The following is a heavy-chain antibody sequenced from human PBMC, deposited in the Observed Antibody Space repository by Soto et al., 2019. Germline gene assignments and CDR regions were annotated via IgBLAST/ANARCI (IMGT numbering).Heavy chain of an antibody. CDR2: ISSGGRNT. J-gene: IGHJ4*02. D-gene: IGHD2-15*01. V-gene: IGHV3-48*01. CDR1: GFMLSTYS. CDR3: ARDGDCSGGSCYLDY. Sequence: GGSLRLSCTASGFMLSTYSMNWVRQAPGRGLEWIAYISSGGRNTYYADSVKGRLTISRDNAENSLYLHVVSLRSEDTAVYYCARDGDCSGGSCYLDYWGQGTLVTVSS.